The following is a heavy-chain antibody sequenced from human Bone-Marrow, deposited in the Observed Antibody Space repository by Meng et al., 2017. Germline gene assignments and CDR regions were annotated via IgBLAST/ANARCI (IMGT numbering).Heavy chain of an antibody. CDR1: GGSISSSSYY. J-gene: IGHJ4*02. CDR2: IYYSGST. CDR3: ARGRDGYNYYFDY. V-gene: IGHV4-39*07. D-gene: IGHD5-24*01. Sequence: SETLSLTCTVSGGSISSSSYYWGWIRQPPGKGLEWIGSIYYSGSTYYNPSLKSRVTISVDTPKNKFSLKLSSVTAADTAVYYCARGRDGYNYYFDYWGQGTLVTVSS.